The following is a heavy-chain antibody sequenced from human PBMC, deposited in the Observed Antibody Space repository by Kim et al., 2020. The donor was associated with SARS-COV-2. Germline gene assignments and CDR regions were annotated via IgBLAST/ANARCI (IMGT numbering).Heavy chain of an antibody. J-gene: IGHJ4*02. Sequence: SETLSLTCTVSGGSISSSSYYWGWIRQPPGKGLEWIGSIYYSGSTYYNPSLKSRVTISVDTSKNQFSLKLSSVTAADTAVYYCARRGLLHNPGVDYWGQGTLVTVSS. CDR1: GGSISSSSYY. CDR3: ARRGLLHNPGVDY. V-gene: IGHV4-39*01. D-gene: IGHD3-22*01. CDR2: IYYSGST.